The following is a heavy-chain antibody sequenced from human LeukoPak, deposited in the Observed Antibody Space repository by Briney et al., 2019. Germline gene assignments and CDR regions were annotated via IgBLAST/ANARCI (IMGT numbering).Heavy chain of an antibody. CDR3: ARVPYLCGGDCFMTD. CDR2: VYYTGKT. J-gene: IGHJ4*02. D-gene: IGHD2-21*02. Sequence: SETLSLTCTVSGGSISTSSYYWGWIRQPPGKGLEWIGSVYYTGKTYPSPSLKSRITMSVDTSKNQFSLKLSSVTAADTAVYYCARVPYLCGGDCFMTDWGQGTLVTVSS. V-gene: IGHV4-39*07. CDR1: GGSISTSSYY.